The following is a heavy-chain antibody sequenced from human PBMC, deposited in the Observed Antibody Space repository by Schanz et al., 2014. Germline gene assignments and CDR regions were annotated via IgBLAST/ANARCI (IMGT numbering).Heavy chain of an antibody. J-gene: IGHJ4*02. CDR1: GGTFSSYT. D-gene: IGHD1-7*01. CDR3: AMGGYQLHH. V-gene: IGHV1-69*02. Sequence: QLQLVQSGAEVKKPGSSVKVSCKLSGGTFSSYTISWMRQAPGQGLEWMGKIIPVLNIATYAQRFQGRVSITADTSTNTAYMELSSLTSEDTAVHYCAMGGYQLHHWGQGTLVTVSS. CDR2: IIPVLNIA.